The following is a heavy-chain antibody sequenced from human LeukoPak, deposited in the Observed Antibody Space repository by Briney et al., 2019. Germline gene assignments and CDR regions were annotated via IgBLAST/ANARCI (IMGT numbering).Heavy chain of an antibody. CDR2: MYPANSDI. Sequence: HGESLKISCRGSGYNFPTYWIGWVRQMPGEGLEWMGIMYPANSDIRYSPSFQGQVTISADTSISTAYLQWSSLKASDTAMYYCARPDDSTRPWDFDNWGQGTLVTVSS. V-gene: IGHV5-51*01. J-gene: IGHJ4*02. CDR1: GYNFPTYW. CDR3: ARPDDSTRPWDFDN. D-gene: IGHD3-16*01.